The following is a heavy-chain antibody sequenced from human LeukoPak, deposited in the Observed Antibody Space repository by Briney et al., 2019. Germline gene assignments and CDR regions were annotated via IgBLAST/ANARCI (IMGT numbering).Heavy chain of an antibody. CDR1: GGSISSGDYY. V-gene: IGHV4-30-4*01. J-gene: IGHJ6*02. CDR3: ASVYSAASYGMDV. Sequence: PSETLSLTCTVSGGSISSGDYYWSWIRQPPGKGLEWIEYIYYSGSTYYNPSLKSRVTISVDTSKNQFSLKLSSVTAADTAVYYCASVYSAASYGMDVWGQGTTVTVSS. D-gene: IGHD5-12*01. CDR2: IYYSGST.